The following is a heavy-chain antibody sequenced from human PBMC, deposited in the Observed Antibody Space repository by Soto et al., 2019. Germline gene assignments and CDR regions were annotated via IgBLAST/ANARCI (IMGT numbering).Heavy chain of an antibody. CDR3: ARLDCSSTSCSYYYYGMDV. CDR2: IYYSGST. Sequence: SETLSLTCTVSGGSISSGGYYWSWIRQHPGKGLEWIGYIYYSGSTYYNPSLKSRVTISVDTSKNQFSLKLSSVTAADTAVYYCARLDCSSTSCSYYYYGMDVWGQGTTVTVSS. D-gene: IGHD2-2*01. V-gene: IGHV4-31*03. CDR1: GGSISSGGYY. J-gene: IGHJ6*02.